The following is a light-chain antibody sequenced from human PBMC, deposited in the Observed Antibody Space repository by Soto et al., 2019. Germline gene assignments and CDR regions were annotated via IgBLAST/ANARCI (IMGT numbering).Light chain of an antibody. CDR2: EAS. CDR3: HQYYTYPNT. V-gene: IGKV1-13*02. CDR1: QGIRSA. J-gene: IGKJ3*01. Sequence: QLTQSPSSLSASIGDRVTITCRASQGIRSALAWYQQKPGKAPKLLIYEASSLEIGVSSRFSGSGSATDFTLTIVSLQPEDFATYYCHQYYTYPNTFGPGTKVDI.